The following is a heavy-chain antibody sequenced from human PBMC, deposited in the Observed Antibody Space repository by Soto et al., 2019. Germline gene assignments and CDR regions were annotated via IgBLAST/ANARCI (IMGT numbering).Heavy chain of an antibody. Sequence: GGSLRLSCTASGFTFSSYAMHWVRQAPGKGLEWVAVIWYDGSNKYYADSVKGRFTISRDNSKKTLYLQMNSLRAEDTAVYYCARDISYYFDYWGQGILVTVSS. D-gene: IGHD3-9*01. CDR3: ARDISYYFDY. CDR1: GFTFSSYA. J-gene: IGHJ4*02. CDR2: IWYDGSNK. V-gene: IGHV3-33*01.